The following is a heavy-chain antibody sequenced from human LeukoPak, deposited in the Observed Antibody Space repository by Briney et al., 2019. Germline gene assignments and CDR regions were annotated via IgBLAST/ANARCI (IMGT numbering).Heavy chain of an antibody. CDR1: GGTFSSYA. Sequence: SSVKVSCKASGGTFSSYAISWVRQAPGQGLEWMGGIIPIFGTANYAQKFQGRVTITTDESTSTAYMELSSLRSEDTAVYYCASDGSRVDIVATIGDYYYYMDVWGKGTTVTVSS. D-gene: IGHD5-12*01. V-gene: IGHV1-69*05. CDR3: ASDGSRVDIVATIGDYYYYMDV. J-gene: IGHJ6*03. CDR2: IIPIFGTA.